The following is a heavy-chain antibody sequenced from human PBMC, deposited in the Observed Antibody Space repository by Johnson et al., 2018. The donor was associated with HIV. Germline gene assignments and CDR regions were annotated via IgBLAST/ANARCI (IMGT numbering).Heavy chain of an antibody. CDR1: GFTFSSYA. CDR2: ISYDGSNK. D-gene: IGHD3-22*01. Sequence: VQLVESGGGVVQPGRSLRLSCAASGFTFSSYAMHWVRQAPGKGLEWVAVISYDGSNKYYADSVKGRFTISRDNSKNTLYLQMNSLRAEDTAVYYCASPRWRYYYDSSGYRDAFDIWGQGTMVTVSS. J-gene: IGHJ3*02. V-gene: IGHV3-30*04. CDR3: ASPRWRYYYDSSGYRDAFDI.